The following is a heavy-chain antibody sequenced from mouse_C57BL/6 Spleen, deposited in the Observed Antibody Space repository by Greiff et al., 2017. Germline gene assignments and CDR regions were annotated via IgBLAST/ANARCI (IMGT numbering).Heavy chain of an antibody. Sequence: VKLVESGAELVKPGASVKISCKASGYAFSSYWMNWVKQRPGKGLEWIGQIYPGDGDTNYNGKFKGKATLTADKSSSTAYMQLSSLTSEDSAVYFCAKGPYYAMDYWGQGTSVTVSS. V-gene: IGHV1-80*01. J-gene: IGHJ4*01. CDR2: IYPGDGDT. CDR3: AKGPYYAMDY. CDR1: GYAFSSYW.